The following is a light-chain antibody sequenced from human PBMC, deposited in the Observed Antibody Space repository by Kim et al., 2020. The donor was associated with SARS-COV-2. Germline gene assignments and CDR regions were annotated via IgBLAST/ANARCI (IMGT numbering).Light chain of an antibody. CDR3: QQYNNWPARYT. Sequence: SPGGRATLPCRASQSVSSNLAWYQQTPGQAPRLLIYGASTRATGIPARFSGSGSGTEFTLTISSLQSEDFAVYYCQQYNNWPARYTFGQGTKLEI. V-gene: IGKV3-15*01. J-gene: IGKJ2*01. CDR1: QSVSSN. CDR2: GAS.